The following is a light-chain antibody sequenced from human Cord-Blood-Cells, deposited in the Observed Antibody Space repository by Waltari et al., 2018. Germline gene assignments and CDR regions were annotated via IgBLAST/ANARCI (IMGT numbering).Light chain of an antibody. J-gene: IGLJ2*01. CDR1: SSDVGGYNY. CDR3: SSYAGSYFVV. Sequence: QSALTQPRSVSGSPGQSVTISCTGTSSDVGGYNYVSWYQQHPGKAHKLMIYDVSKRPSGVPDRFSGSKSGNRASLTISGRQAEDEADYYCSSYAGSYFVVFGGGTKLTVL. V-gene: IGLV2-11*01. CDR2: DVS.